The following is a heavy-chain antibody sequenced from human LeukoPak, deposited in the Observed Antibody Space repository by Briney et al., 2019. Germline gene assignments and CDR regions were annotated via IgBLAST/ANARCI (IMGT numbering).Heavy chain of an antibody. Sequence: SVKVSCKASGGTFISYAISWVRQAPGQGLEWMGGIIPIFGTANYTQKFQGRVTITADESTSTAYMELSSLRSEDTAVYYCARELVGATFDYWGQGTLVTVSS. J-gene: IGHJ4*02. CDR2: IIPIFGTA. D-gene: IGHD1-26*01. CDR3: ARELVGATFDY. CDR1: GGTFISYA. V-gene: IGHV1-69*13.